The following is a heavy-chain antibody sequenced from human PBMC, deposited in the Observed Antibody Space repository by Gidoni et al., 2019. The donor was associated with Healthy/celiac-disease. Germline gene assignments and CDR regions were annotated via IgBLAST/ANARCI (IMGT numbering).Heavy chain of an antibody. D-gene: IGHD6-13*01. V-gene: IGHV3-7*03. CDR3: ARDPSGYSSSWSGY. J-gene: IGHJ4*02. Sequence: EVQLVESGGGLVQPGGSLRLTCAASGFTFSSYWMSWVRQAPGKGLEWVANIKQDGSEKYYVDSVKGRFTISRDNAKNSLYLQMNSLRAEDTAVYYCARDPSGYSSSWSGYWGQGTLVTVSS. CDR1: GFTFSSYW. CDR2: IKQDGSEK.